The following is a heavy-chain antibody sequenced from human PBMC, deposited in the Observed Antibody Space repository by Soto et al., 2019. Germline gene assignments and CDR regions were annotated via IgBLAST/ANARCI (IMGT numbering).Heavy chain of an antibody. CDR1: GYSFTNYG. V-gene: IGHV1-18*01. CDR3: ARDRGVAPPVAGNTHYYYYMDV. D-gene: IGHD6-19*01. CDR2: IGAYNGNT. J-gene: IGHJ6*03. Sequence: QDQLVQSGVEVKKPGASVKVSCKASGYSFTNYGITGVRQAPGQGFEWMGWIGAYNGNTNYAQKFQGRVTMTTDASTSTAYLELRSLRSDDTAVYYCARDRGVAPPVAGNTHYYYYMDVWGKGTTVTVSS.